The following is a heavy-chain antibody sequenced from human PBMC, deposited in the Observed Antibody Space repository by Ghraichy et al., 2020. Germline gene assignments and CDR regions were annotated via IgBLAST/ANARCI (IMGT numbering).Heavy chain of an antibody. Sequence: GGSLRLSCAASGFTLSTYSINWVRQAPGKGLEWISYITSSGKFISYADSVKGRFTVSRDNARNSLYLQMNSLRGEDTAVYYCARASAVVRFYYYAAMDVWGKGTTVTVSS. D-gene: IGHD4-23*01. V-gene: IGHV3-48*01. CDR2: ITSSGKFI. CDR1: GFTLSTYS. CDR3: ARASAVVRFYYYAAMDV. J-gene: IGHJ6*04.